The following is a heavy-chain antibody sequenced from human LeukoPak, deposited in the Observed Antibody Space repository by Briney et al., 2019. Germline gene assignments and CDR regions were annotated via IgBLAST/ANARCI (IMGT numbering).Heavy chain of an antibody. D-gene: IGHD3-22*01. J-gene: IGHJ4*02. Sequence: GGSLRLSCAASGFTFSNYAMNWVRQAPGKGLEWVSSISGSSSDIYYADSMEGRLTISRDNAKNSVYLQINSLRAEDTAIYYCARRGYIDSSGYDYWGQGTLVTVSS. CDR1: GFTFSNYA. CDR3: ARRGYIDSSGYDY. CDR2: ISGSSSDI. V-gene: IGHV3-21*01.